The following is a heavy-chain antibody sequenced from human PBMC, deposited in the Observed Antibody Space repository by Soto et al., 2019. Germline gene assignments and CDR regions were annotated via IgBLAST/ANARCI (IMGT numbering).Heavy chain of an antibody. Sequence: SETLSLTCTVSGGSISSGGYYWSWIRQPPGKGLEWIGYIYYSGSTYYNPSLKSRVTISVDTSKNQFSLKLSSVTAADAAVYYCARGEGAPNRFDPWGQGTLVTVSS. CDR3: ARGEGAPNRFDP. J-gene: IGHJ5*02. CDR2: IYYSGST. CDR1: GGSISSGGYY. V-gene: IGHV4-30-4*08.